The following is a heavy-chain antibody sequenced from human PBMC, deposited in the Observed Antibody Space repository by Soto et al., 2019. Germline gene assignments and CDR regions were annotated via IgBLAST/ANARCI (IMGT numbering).Heavy chain of an antibody. CDR3: ARSDDYFDY. V-gene: IGHV4-30-4*02. CDR2: IYYSGNT. CDR1: GDSISSGDYY. Sequence: PSETLSLTCTVSGDSISSGDYYWSWIRQPPGKGLEWIGCIYYSGNTYYNPSLKSRVTISVDTSKNQFSLKLSSVTAADTAVYYCARSDDYFDYWGQGTLVTVSS. J-gene: IGHJ4*02.